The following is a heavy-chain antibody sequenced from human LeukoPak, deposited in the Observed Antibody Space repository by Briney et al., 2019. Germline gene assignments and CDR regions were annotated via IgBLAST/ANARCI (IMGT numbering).Heavy chain of an antibody. CDR3: ARVVPAAMYGMDV. CDR2: IYSGGST. Sequence: PGGSLRFSCAASGFTFSNYAMHWVRQAPGKGLEWVSVIYSGGSTYYADSVKGRFTISRDNSKNTLYLQMNSLRAEDTAVYYCARVVPAAMYGMDVWGQGTTVTVSS. D-gene: IGHD2-2*01. J-gene: IGHJ6*02. V-gene: IGHV3-66*01. CDR1: GFTFSNYA.